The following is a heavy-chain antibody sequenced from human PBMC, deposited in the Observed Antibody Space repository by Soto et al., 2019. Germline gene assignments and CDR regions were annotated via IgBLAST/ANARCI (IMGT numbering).Heavy chain of an antibody. CDR1: GGTFSSYA. J-gene: IGHJ4*02. CDR2: IIPIFGTA. D-gene: IGHD1-26*01. Sequence: SVNVSCKASGGTFSSYAISWVRQAPGQGLEWMGGIIPIFGTANYAQKFQGRVTITADESTSTAYMELSSLRSEDTAVYHCASGTSGSYYSIDYWGQGTLVTVSS. CDR3: ASGTSGSYYSIDY. V-gene: IGHV1-69*13.